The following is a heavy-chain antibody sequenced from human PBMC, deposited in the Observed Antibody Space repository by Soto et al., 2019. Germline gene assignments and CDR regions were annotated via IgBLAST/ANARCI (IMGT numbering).Heavy chain of an antibody. J-gene: IGHJ4*02. CDR2: IYYSGST. CDR3: ARVIGPVTTVRDFDY. D-gene: IGHD4-4*01. Sequence: SETLSLTCTVSGGSVSSCSYYWSWIRQPPGKGLEWIGYIYYSGSTNYNPSLKSRVTISVDTSKNQFSLKLSSVTAADTAVYYCARVIGPVTTVRDFDYWGQGTLVTVSS. V-gene: IGHV4-61*01. CDR1: GGSVSSCSYY.